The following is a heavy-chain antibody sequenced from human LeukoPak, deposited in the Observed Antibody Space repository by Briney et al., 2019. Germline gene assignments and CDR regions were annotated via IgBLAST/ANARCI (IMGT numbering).Heavy chain of an antibody. CDR3: ARNRIRAREYGSSGWFDP. D-gene: IGHD6-6*01. CDR2: IYHSGST. J-gene: IGHJ5*02. CDR1: GGSISSGGYS. Sequence: SETLSLTCAVSGGSISSGGYSWSWIRQPPGKGLEWIGYIYHSGSTYYNPSLKSRVTISVDRSKNQFSLKLSSVTAADTAVYYCARNRIRAREYGSSGWFDPWGQGTLVTVSS. V-gene: IGHV4-30-2*01.